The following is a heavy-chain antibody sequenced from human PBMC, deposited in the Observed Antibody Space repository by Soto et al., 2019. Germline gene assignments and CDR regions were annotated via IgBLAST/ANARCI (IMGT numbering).Heavy chain of an antibody. CDR2: IYSGGST. V-gene: IGHV3-53*01. CDR1: GFTVSSNY. D-gene: IGHD6-13*01. Sequence: HLGGSLRLSCAASGFTVSSNYMSWVRQAPGKGLEWVSVIYSGGSTYYADSVKGRFTISRDNSKNTLYLQMNSLRAEDTAVYYCARGHRRIAAGLLDYWGQGTLVTAPQ. J-gene: IGHJ4*02. CDR3: ARGHRRIAAGLLDY.